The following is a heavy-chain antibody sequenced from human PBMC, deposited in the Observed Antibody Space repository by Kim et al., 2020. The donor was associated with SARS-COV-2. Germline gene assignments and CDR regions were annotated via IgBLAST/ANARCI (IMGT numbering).Heavy chain of an antibody. CDR2: ISYDGINK. D-gene: IGHD6-13*01. J-gene: IGHJ4*02. CDR3: ARDLSSSWYGDLDY. Sequence: WGSLRLSCAASGFTFNSYPMHWVRQAPGKGLEWVAVISYDGINKYYADSVRGRFTISRDNSKNTLYLQMNSLRAEDTAVYYCARDLSSSWYGDLDYWGQGTLVTVSS. V-gene: IGHV3-30-3*01. CDR1: GFTFNSYP.